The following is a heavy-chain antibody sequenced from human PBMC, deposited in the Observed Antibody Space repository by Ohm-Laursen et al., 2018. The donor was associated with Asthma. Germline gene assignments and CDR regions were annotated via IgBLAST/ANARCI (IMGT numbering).Heavy chain of an antibody. J-gene: IGHJ4*02. D-gene: IGHD1-1*01. CDR2: INHSGST. CDR3: ARASFLQGLDY. V-gene: IGHV4-34*01. CDR1: EKKKKKYY. Sequence: SDTLSLTCAVYEKKKKKYYWSWIRQPPGKGLEWIGEINHSGSTNYNPSLKSRVTISVDTSKNQFSLKLSSVTAADTAVYYCARASFLQGLDYWGQGTLVTVSS.